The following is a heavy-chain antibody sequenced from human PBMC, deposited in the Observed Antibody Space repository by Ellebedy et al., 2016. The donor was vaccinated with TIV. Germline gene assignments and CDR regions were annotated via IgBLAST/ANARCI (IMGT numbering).Heavy chain of an antibody. CDR1: SYTFTSYD. D-gene: IGHD2-21*02. J-gene: IGHJ5*02. CDR3: ATQQGLVPAA. Sequence: ASVKVSXKASSYTFTSYDINWVRQAPGQGLEWMGYMKLNSGYTAYGQKFQGRVTMTRSTSTTTAYMELSSLTSEDTAVYYCATQQGLVPAAWGQGTLVTVSS. V-gene: IGHV1-8*01. CDR2: MKLNSGYT.